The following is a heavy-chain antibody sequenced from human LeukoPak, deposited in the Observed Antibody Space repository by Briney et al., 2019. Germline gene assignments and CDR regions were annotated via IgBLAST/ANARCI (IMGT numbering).Heavy chain of an antibody. V-gene: IGHV4-34*01. D-gene: IGHD2-21*01. Sequence: PSETLSLTCAVYGGSFSGNYWTLTRQTPGRGLEWIGESSPAGDITGYNPSLTGRATISVDPSKKQFSLKLTSVTAADTGVYYCVRVPDFIARPCDSWGPGTLVTVSS. J-gene: IGHJ4*02. CDR2: SSPAGDIT. CDR1: GGSFSGNY. CDR3: VRVPDFIARPCDS.